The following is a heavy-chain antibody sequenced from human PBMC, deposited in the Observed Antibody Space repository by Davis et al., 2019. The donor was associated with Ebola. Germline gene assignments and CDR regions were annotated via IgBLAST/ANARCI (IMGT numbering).Heavy chain of an antibody. Sequence: HTAGSLRLSCAASGFTFTSYWLHWVRQAPGKGLAWVSRINSDGSSTSYADSVKGRFTISRDNAKNTLYLQMNSLRAEDTAIYYCIRDLCGMDDYWGPGTLVTVSS. CDR2: INSDGSST. V-gene: IGHV3-74*01. CDR1: GFTFTSYW. D-gene: IGHD2-21*01. CDR3: IRDLCGMDDY. J-gene: IGHJ4*02.